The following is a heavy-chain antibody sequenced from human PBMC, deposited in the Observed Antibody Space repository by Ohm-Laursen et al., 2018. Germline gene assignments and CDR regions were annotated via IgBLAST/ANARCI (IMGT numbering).Heavy chain of an antibody. CDR3: ARTFRDYYYYGMDV. V-gene: IGHV3-9*01. CDR1: GFTFDDYA. CDR2: ISWNSGSI. Sequence: SLRLSCTASGFTFDDYAMHWVRQAPGKGLEWVSGISWNSGSIGYADSVKGRFTISRDNAKNSLYLQMNSLRAEDTAVYYCARTFRDYYYYGMDVWGQGTTVTVSS. D-gene: IGHD3-10*01. J-gene: IGHJ6*02.